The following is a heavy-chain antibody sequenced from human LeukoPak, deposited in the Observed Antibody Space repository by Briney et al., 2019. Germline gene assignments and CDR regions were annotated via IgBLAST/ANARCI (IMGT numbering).Heavy chain of an antibody. CDR2: INHSGYT. CDR1: GVSFNDYY. J-gene: IGHJ4*02. Sequence: SETLSLTCAVSGVSFNDYYWSWVRQTPGKGLEWSGEINHSGYTNDSPSLKSRVTISIDTSRKQFSLNLRSVTVADTGIYYCTRMTTGHDYWGQGTLVTVSS. D-gene: IGHD4-17*01. V-gene: IGHV4-34*01. CDR3: TRMTTGHDY.